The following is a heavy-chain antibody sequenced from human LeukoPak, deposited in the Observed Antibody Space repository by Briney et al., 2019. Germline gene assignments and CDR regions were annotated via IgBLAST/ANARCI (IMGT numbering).Heavy chain of an antibody. D-gene: IGHD5-12*01. J-gene: IGHJ4*02. CDR2: INHSGST. V-gene: IGHV4-34*01. Sequence: SETLSLTCAVYGGSFSGYYWSWIRQPPGKGLEWIGEINHSGSTNYNPSLKSRVTISVDTSKNQFSLKLSSVTAADTAVYYCARGPWIAYWGQGTLVTVSS. CDR1: GGSFSGYY. CDR3: ARGPWIAY.